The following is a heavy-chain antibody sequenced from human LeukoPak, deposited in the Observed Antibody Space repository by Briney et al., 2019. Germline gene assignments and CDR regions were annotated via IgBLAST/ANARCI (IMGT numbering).Heavy chain of an antibody. D-gene: IGHD6-19*01. CDR3: ARGRYSSGWYMVFDY. CDR1: GGSFGGYY. Sequence: PSETLSLTCAVYGGSFGGYYWSWIRQPPGKGLEWIGEINHSGSTNYNPSLKSRVTISVDTSKNQFSLKLSSVTAADTAVYYCARGRYSSGWYMVFDYWGQGTLVTVSS. CDR2: INHSGST. V-gene: IGHV4-34*01. J-gene: IGHJ4*02.